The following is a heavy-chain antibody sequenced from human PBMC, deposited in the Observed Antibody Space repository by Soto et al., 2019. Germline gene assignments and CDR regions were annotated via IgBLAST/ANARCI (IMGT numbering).Heavy chain of an antibody. D-gene: IGHD6-13*01. CDR1: GYTFTSYG. Sequence: ASVKVSCKASGYTFTSYGISWVRQAPGQGLEWMGWISAYNGNTNYAQKLQGRVTMTTDTSTSTAYMELRSLRSDDTAVYYCARPRVYSSSWYYYYGMDGWGQGTTVNVAS. J-gene: IGHJ6*02. V-gene: IGHV1-18*01. CDR2: ISAYNGNT. CDR3: ARPRVYSSSWYYYYGMDG.